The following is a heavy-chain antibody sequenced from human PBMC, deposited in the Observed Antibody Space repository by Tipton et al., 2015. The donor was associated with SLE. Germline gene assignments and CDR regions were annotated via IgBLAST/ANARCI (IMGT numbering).Heavy chain of an antibody. V-gene: IGHV4-59*11. CDR2: IYYSGST. CDR1: GGSISSHY. CDR3: ASRHHYYDSSGYYWGAFDI. D-gene: IGHD3-22*01. Sequence: TLSLTCTVSGGSISSHYWSWIRQPPGKGLGWIGYIYYSGSTNYNPSLKSRVTISVDTSKNQFSLKLNSVTAADTAVYYCASRHHYYDSSGYYWGAFDIWGQGTMVTVSP. J-gene: IGHJ3*02.